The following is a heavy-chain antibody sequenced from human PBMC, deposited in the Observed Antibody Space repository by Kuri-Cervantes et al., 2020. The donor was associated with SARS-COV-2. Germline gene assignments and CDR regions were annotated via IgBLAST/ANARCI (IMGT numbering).Heavy chain of an antibody. CDR2: IYYSGST. CDR1: GGSISSSSDY. J-gene: IGHJ3*02. D-gene: IGHD3-10*01. Sequence: SETLSLTCTISGGSISSSSDYWGWIRQPPGKGLEWIGSIYYSGSTYYNPSLKSRVTISVDTSKNQFSLKLSSVTAADTAVYYCASTRWFGELLPAFDIWGQGTMVTVSS. V-gene: IGHV4-39*07. CDR3: ASTRWFGELLPAFDI.